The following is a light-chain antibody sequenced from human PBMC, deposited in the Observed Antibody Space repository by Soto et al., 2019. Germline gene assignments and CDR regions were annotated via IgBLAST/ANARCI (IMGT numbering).Light chain of an antibody. CDR1: SSDVGSNNR. CDR3: SSYTTSYTYV. V-gene: IGLV2-18*02. CDR2: DVT. Sequence: QSVLTQPPSVSGSPGQSVAISCTGSSSDVGSNNRVSWYHQPPGTAPKLIIYDVTNRPSGVPDRFSGSKSGNTASLTISGLQAEDEADYYCSSYTTSYTYVFGTGTKVTVL. J-gene: IGLJ1*01.